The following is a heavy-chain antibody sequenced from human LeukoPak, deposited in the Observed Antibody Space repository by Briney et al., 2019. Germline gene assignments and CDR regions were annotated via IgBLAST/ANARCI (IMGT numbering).Heavy chain of an antibody. CDR2: IHKSAIT. V-gene: IGHV3-53*01. CDR1: GFTVSSNY. Sequence: GGSLRLSCAASGFTVSSNYMTWVRQAPGKGLEWVSVIHKSAITYYADTVKGRFTISRDSSKNTLYLQMNSLRAEDTAVYYCARSLRVRGVPDYVDVWGKGTTVIISS. D-gene: IGHD3-10*01. J-gene: IGHJ6*03. CDR3: ARSLRVRGVPDYVDV.